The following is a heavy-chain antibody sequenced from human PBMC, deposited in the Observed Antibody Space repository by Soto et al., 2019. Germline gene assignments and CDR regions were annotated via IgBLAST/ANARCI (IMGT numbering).Heavy chain of an antibody. CDR3: ARAVRESRGNYYYYYGMDV. CDR2: ISYDGSNK. Sequence: QVQLVESGGGVVQPGSFPRVSCAASGFTFSSYAMHWVRQAPGKGLEWVAVISYDGSNKYYADSVKGRFTISRDNSKNTLYLQMNSLRAEDTAVYYCARAVRESRGNYYYYYGMDVWGQGTTVTVSS. V-gene: IGHV3-30-3*01. CDR1: GFTFSSYA. D-gene: IGHD3-10*01. J-gene: IGHJ6*02.